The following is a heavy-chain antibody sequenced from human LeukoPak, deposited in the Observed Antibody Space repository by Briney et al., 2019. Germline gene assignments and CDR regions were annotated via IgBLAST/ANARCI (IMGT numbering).Heavy chain of an antibody. D-gene: IGHD2-2*01. V-gene: IGHV4-4*09. J-gene: IGHJ3*02. Sequence: SETLSLTCTVSGSISSYYWSWIRQPPGKGLEGVGYIYTSGSTNYNPSLKSRVTISVDTSKNQFSLDLSSVTAADTAVYYCARQKCTSTSCLTKNAFDIWGQGTMVTVSS. CDR3: ARQKCTSTSCLTKNAFDI. CDR1: GSISSYY. CDR2: IYTSGST.